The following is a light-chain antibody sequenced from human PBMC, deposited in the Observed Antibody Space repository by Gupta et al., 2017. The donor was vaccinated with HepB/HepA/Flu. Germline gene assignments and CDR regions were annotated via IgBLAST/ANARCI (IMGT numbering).Light chain of an antibody. V-gene: IGKV1-39*01. CDR3: QHSYNVPRT. J-gene: IGKJ1*01. CDR2: SAS. CDR1: QRISTY. Sequence: DIPMTQSPSSLSASVGDRVTITCRASQRISTYLNWYQQKPGKAPKLLIHSASSLHSGVPSRFSGSGSGTDFTLAISSLQPEDFATYYCQHSYNVPRTFGQGTKVEIK.